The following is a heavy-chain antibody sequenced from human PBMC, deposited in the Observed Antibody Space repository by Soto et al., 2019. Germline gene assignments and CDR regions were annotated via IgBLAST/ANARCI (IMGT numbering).Heavy chain of an antibody. J-gene: IGHJ6*03. CDR2: SHYSGST. CDR3: ARKDSGYGDYMDV. V-gene: IGHV4-31*03. CDR1: GGSISSGGYY. Sequence: QVQLQESGPGLVKPSQTLSLTCTVSGGSISSGGYYWSWIRQHPGKGLEWIGYSHYSGSTYYNPSLKSRVTMSVDTSENPFSLRLSSVTAADTAVYYCARKDSGYGDYMDVWGKGTTVTVSS. D-gene: IGHD5-12*01.